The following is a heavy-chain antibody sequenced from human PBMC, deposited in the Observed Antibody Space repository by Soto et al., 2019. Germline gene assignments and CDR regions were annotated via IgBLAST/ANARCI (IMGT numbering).Heavy chain of an antibody. D-gene: IGHD3-3*01. CDR1: GFTFSTYA. CDR2: ISYDSSEI. CDR3: AIARVADSSLDH. Sequence: GGSLRLSCAASGFTFSTYAMIWVRQAPGKGLEWEAFISYDSSEIFYADSVKGRFTISRDNPENTLFLHMNSPRADDTAVYYCAIARVADSSLDHWGQGILVTVSS. V-gene: IGHV3-30*01. J-gene: IGHJ4*01.